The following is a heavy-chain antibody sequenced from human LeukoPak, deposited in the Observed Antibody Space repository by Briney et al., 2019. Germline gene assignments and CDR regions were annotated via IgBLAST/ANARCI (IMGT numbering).Heavy chain of an antibody. Sequence: PGGSLRLSCAASGFTFDDYAMHWVRQAPGKGLEWVSGITWNSNNIGYADSVKGRFTISRDNAKNSLYLQMNSLRAEDTAVYYCARDSLSGYAFFDYWGQGTLVTVSS. CDR2: ITWNSNNI. D-gene: IGHD5-12*01. J-gene: IGHJ4*02. CDR1: GFTFDDYA. CDR3: ARDSLSGYAFFDY. V-gene: IGHV3-9*01.